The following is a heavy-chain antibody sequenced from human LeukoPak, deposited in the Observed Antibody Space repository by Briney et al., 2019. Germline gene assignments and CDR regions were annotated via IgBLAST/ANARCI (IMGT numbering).Heavy chain of an antibody. V-gene: IGHV4-59*01. J-gene: IGHJ4*02. CDR1: GGSISSYY. CDR2: IYYSGST. Sequence: SETLSLTCTVSGGSISSYYWSWIRQPPGKGLEWIGYIYYSGSTNYNPSLKSRVTISVDTSKNQFSLKLSSVTAADTAVYYCARALYSSSWYGFDYWGQGTLVTVSS. D-gene: IGHD6-13*01. CDR3: ARALYSSSWYGFDY.